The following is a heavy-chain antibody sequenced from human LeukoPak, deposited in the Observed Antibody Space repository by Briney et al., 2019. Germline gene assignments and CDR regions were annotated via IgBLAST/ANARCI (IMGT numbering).Heavy chain of an antibody. CDR3: ARHTYCGGDCYLAYDYYGMDV. CDR2: IYPGDSDT. V-gene: IGHV5-51*01. CDR1: GYSFTSYW. J-gene: IGHJ6*02. Sequence: GESLKISCKGSGYSFTSYWISWVRQMPGKGQEWMGIIYPGDSDTRYSPSFQGQVTISADKSISTAYLQWSSLKASDTAMYYCARHTYCGGDCYLAYDYYGMDVWGQGTTVTVSS. D-gene: IGHD2-21*02.